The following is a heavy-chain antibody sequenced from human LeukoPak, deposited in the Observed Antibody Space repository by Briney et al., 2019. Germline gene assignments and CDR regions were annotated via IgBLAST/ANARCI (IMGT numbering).Heavy chain of an antibody. Sequence: APVKVSCKASGYTITSYYMHWVRQAPGQGLEWMGIINPSGGSTSYAQKFQGRVTMTRDTSTSTVYMELSSLRSEDTAVYYCAREEGVIGDLNYWGQGTLVTVSS. V-gene: IGHV1-46*01. CDR1: GYTITSYY. CDR3: AREEGVIGDLNY. D-gene: IGHD3-16*02. J-gene: IGHJ4*02. CDR2: INPSGGST.